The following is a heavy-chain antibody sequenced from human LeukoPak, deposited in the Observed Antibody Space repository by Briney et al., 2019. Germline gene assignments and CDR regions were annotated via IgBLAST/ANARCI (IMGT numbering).Heavy chain of an antibody. CDR1: GGSISSYY. CDR3: AREGDGYFFDY. J-gene: IGHJ4*02. CDR2: IYYSGST. Sequence: SETLSLTCTVSGGSISSYYWSRIRQPPGKGLEWIGYIYYSGSTNYNPSLKSRVTISVDTSKNQFSLKLSSVTAADTAVYYCAREGDGYFFDYWGQGTLVTVSS. D-gene: IGHD5-24*01. V-gene: IGHV4-59*01.